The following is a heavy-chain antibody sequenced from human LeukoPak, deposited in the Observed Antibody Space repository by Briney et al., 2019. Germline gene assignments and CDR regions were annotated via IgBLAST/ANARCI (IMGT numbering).Heavy chain of an antibody. CDR3: AKHESLIAFDI. J-gene: IGHJ3*02. V-gene: IGHV4-39*01. Sequence: PSETLSLTCTVSGVSISSSSHYWGWIRQPPGKGLEWIASIHYSGGSNDNPSLKSRVTISVDTSKNQVSLKVRSVTAADTAVYYCAKHESLIAFDIWGQGTMVTVSS. CDR1: GVSISSSSHY. CDR2: IHYSGGS.